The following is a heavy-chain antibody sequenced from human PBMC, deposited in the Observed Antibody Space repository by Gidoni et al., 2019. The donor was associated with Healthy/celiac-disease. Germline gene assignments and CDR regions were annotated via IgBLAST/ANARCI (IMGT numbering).Heavy chain of an antibody. CDR2: ISGSGGST. CDR1: GFTFSSYA. D-gene: IGHD3-16*01. Sequence: EVQLLESGGVLVQPGGSLRLSCAASGFTFSSYAMSWVRQAPGTGLEWVSAISGSGGSTYYADSVKGRFTISRDNSKNTLYLQMNSLRAEDTAVYYCVYRPRNYDYIWGSYRRGGYWGQGTLVTVSS. J-gene: IGHJ4*02. CDR3: VYRPRNYDYIWGSYRRGGY. V-gene: IGHV3-23*01.